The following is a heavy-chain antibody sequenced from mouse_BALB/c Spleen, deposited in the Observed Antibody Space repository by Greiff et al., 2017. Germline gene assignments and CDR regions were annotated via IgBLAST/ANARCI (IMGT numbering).Heavy chain of an antibody. CDR3: ARDEGAWFAY. CDR2: ISSGGSYT. Sequence: EVMLVESGGGLVKPGGSLKLSCAASGFTFSSYAMSWVRQSPEKRLEWVAEISSGGSYTYYPDTVTGRFTISRDNAKNTLYLEMSSLRSEDTAMYYCARDEGAWFAYWGQGTLVTVSA. J-gene: IGHJ3*01. V-gene: IGHV5-9-4*01. CDR1: GFTFSSYA.